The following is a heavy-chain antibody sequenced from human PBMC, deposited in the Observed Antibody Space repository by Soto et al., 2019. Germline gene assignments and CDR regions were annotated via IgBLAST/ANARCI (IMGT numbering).Heavy chain of an antibody. D-gene: IGHD6-19*01. V-gene: IGHV4-59*08. Sequence: SETLSLTCTVSGGSISSYYWSWIRQPPGKGLEWIGYIYYSGSTNYNPSLKSRVTISVDTSKNQFSLKLSSVTAADTAVYYCARLVAVAGKNGYYYYYYMDVWGKGTTVTVSS. CDR1: GGSISSYY. CDR2: IYYSGST. J-gene: IGHJ6*03. CDR3: ARLVAVAGKNGYYYYYYMDV.